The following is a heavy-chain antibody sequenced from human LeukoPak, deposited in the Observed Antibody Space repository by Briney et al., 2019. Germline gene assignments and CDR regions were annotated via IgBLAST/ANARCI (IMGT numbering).Heavy chain of an antibody. CDR2: IIPIFGTA. CDR3: ARGVYCGGDCYLYFDY. D-gene: IGHD2-21*02. V-gene: IGHV1-69*05. J-gene: IGHJ4*02. Sequence: EASVKVSCKASGGTFSSYTISWVRQAPGQGLEWMGRIIPIFGTANYAQKFQGRVTITTDESTSTAYMELSSLRSEDTAVYYCARGVYCGGDCYLYFDYWGQGALVTVSS. CDR1: GGTFSSYT.